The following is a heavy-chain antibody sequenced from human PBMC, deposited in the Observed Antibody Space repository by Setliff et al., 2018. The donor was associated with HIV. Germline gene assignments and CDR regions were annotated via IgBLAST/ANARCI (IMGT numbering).Heavy chain of an antibody. CDR1: DVSIISSSYY. CDR2: INYSGSS. Sequence: SETLSLTCTVSDVSIISSSYYWGWIRQSPGKGLEWIGSINYSGSSYYNPSLKSRVTISVGTSKNQFSLKVSSVTAVDTAVYYCAGLKSIAANRLWWDYYGMDVWGQGTTVTVSS. V-gene: IGHV4-39*07. D-gene: IGHD6-6*01. J-gene: IGHJ6*02. CDR3: AGLKSIAANRLWWDYYGMDV.